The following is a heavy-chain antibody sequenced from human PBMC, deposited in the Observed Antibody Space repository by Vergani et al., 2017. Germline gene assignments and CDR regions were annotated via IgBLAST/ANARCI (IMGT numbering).Heavy chain of an antibody. CDR1: GFTFRSYW. J-gene: IGHJ4*02. V-gene: IGHV3-7*01. CDR3: AGXQGTSAYYYGGFDY. Sequence: EVQLVESGGGLVQPGGSLRLSCAASGFTFRSYWMSWVRQAPEKGLEWVANIRGDEGEERYADSVKGRFTISRDNAKNSLYLQVNSLRADDTAVYYCAGXQGTSAYYYGGFDYWGQGILVTVSS. D-gene: IGHD3-22*01. CDR2: IRGDEGEE.